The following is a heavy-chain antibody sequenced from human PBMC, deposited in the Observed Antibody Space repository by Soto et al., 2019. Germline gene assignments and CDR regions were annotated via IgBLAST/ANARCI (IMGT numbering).Heavy chain of an antibody. Sequence: SETLSLTCTVSGGSISNSLYYWGWIRQPPGKGLEWIGTTYYSGNTYYNPSLSSRVTMPVDTSKNQFSLILSSVTAADTAVYYCARGKSYYGSGRYWFDPWGKGTPVTVSS. J-gene: IGHJ5*02. CDR2: TYYSGNT. CDR3: ARGKSYYGSGRYWFDP. D-gene: IGHD3-10*01. CDR1: GGSISNSLYY. V-gene: IGHV4-39*01.